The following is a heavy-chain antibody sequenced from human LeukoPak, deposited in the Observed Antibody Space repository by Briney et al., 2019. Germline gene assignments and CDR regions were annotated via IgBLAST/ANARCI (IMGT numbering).Heavy chain of an antibody. CDR2: IYYSGST. D-gene: IGHD3-22*01. J-gene: IGHJ4*02. CDR1: GGSISSYY. V-gene: IGHV4-59*08. CDR3: ARSIEDYYDSSGYYYYFDY. Sequence: SETLSLTCTVSGGSISSYYWSWIRQPPGNGLEWMGNIYYSGSTNYNPSLKSRVTISVDTSKNQFSLKLSSVTAADTAVYYCARSIEDYYDSSGYYYYFDYWGQGTLVTVSS.